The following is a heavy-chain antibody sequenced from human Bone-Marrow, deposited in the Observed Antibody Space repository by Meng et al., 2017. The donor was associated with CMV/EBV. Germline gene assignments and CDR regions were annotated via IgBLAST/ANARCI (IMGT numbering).Heavy chain of an antibody. CDR1: GFTFSGSA. Sequence: GGSLRLSCAASGFTFSGSATHWVRQASGKGLEWVGFIRSKAYGGTTEYAASVKGRFTISRDDSKSIAYLQMNSLKTEDTAVYYCTRVQYCSSTSCYTDAFDIWGQGTMVTVSS. CDR2: IRSKAYGGTT. V-gene: IGHV3-49*04. D-gene: IGHD2-2*02. CDR3: TRVQYCSSTSCYTDAFDI. J-gene: IGHJ3*02.